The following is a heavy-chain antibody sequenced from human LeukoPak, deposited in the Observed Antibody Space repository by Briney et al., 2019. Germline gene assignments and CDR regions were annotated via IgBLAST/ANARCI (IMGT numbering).Heavy chain of an antibody. CDR2: INPNSGGT. CDR3: ARVRSGSYLGYFDY. Sequence: ASVKVSCKASGGTFSSYAISWVRQAPGQGLEWMGWINPNSGGTNYAQKFQGRITMTRDTSISTAYMELSRLRSDDTAVYYCARVRSGSYLGYFDYWGQGTLVTVSS. V-gene: IGHV1-2*02. D-gene: IGHD1-26*01. CDR1: GGTFSSYA. J-gene: IGHJ4*02.